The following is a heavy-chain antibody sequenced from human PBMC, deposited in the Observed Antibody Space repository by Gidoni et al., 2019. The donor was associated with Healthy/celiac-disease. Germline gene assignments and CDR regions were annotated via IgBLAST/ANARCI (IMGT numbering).Heavy chain of an antibody. Sequence: EVQLVQSGAEVKKPGESLKISCKGSGYSFTSYWIGWVRQMPGKGLEWMGIIYPGDSDTRYSPSFQGQVTISADKSISTAYLQWSSLKASDTAMYYCARHAFRRQTAEYFQHWGQGTLVTVSS. V-gene: IGHV5-51*01. CDR3: ARHAFRRQTAEYFQH. CDR1: GYSFTSYW. D-gene: IGHD3-16*01. CDR2: IYPGDSDT. J-gene: IGHJ1*01.